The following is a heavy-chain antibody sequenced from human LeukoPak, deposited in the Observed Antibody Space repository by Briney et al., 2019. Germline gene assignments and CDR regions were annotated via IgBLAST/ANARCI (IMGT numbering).Heavy chain of an antibody. Sequence: GGSLRLSCAASGFTFSSYSMNWVRQAPGKGLEWVSYISSSSSTIYYADSVKGRFTISRDNAKNSLYLQMNSLRAEDTAVYYCARGSGAIFGVVTAFDIWGQGTMVTVSS. D-gene: IGHD3-3*01. J-gene: IGHJ3*02. V-gene: IGHV3-48*04. CDR3: ARGSGAIFGVVTAFDI. CDR1: GFTFSSYS. CDR2: ISSSSSTI.